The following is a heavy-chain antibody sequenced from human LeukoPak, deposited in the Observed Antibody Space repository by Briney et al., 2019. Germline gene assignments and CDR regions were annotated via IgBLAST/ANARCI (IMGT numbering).Heavy chain of an antibody. J-gene: IGHJ5*02. V-gene: IGHV1-8*02. CDR3: ARDNPVRDEAWWFNP. D-gene: IGHD5-24*01. CDR2: MNPNSGNT. CDR1: GYTFTSYD. Sequence: ASVKVSCQASGYTFTSYDINWVRQATGQGLEWMGWMNPNSGNTGYAQKFQGRVTLTRDMSTSTDYLELSSLRSEDTAVYYCARDNPVRDEAWWFNPWGQGNLVTVSS.